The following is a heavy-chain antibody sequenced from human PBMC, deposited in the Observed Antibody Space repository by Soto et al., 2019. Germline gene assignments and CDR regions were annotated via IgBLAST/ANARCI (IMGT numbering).Heavy chain of an antibody. J-gene: IGHJ6*02. D-gene: IGHD3-22*01. CDR2: INPNSGGT. CDR1: GYTFTGYY. CDR3: ARDSYYDSSGYYWAHYYYYGMDV. Sequence: ASVKVSCKASGYTFTGYYMHWVRQAPGQGLEWMGWINPNSGGTNYAQKFQGRVTMTRDTSISTAYMVLSRLRSDDTAVYYCARDSYYDSSGYYWAHYYYYGMDVWGQGTTVTVSS. V-gene: IGHV1-2*02.